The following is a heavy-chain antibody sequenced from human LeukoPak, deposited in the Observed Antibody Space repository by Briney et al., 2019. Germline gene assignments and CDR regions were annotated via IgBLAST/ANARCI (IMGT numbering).Heavy chain of an antibody. V-gene: IGHV4-4*02. D-gene: IGHD6-19*01. CDR3: VANGWYSLEH. Sequence: PSETLSLTCAVSGGSISSTNWWSWVRPPPGKGLEWIGEIYHSGNTNYNPSLKSRVTLSVDKSENQLSLKVNSVTAADTAVYYCVANGWYSLEHWGQGTLVIVSS. J-gene: IGHJ1*01. CDR2: IYHSGNT. CDR1: GGSISSTNW.